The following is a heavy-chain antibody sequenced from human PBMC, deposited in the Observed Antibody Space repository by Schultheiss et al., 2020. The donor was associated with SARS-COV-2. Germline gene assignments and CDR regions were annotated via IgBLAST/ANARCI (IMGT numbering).Heavy chain of an antibody. D-gene: IGHD3-16*01. J-gene: IGHJ6*03. CDR3: AKGRGYDYYYMDV. V-gene: IGHV3-23*01. Sequence: GESLKISCAASGFTVSSNYMSWVRQAPGKGLEWVSVISGSGGSTYYADSVKGRFTISRDNSKNTLYLQMNSLRAEDTAVYYCAKGRGYDYYYMDVWGKGTTVTVSS. CDR2: ISGSGGST. CDR1: GFTVSSNY.